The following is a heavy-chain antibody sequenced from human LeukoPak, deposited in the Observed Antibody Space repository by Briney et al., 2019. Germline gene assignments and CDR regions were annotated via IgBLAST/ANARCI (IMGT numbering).Heavy chain of an antibody. D-gene: IGHD3-3*01. CDR2: IIPIFGTA. Sequence: GASVKVSCTASGGTFSSYAISWVRQAPGQGLEWMGGIIPIFGTANYAQKFQGRVTITADESTSTAYMELSSLRSEDTAVYYCARVYQSGYYDFWSGYYAPFDYWGQGTLVTVSS. CDR3: ARVYQSGYYDFWSGYYAPFDY. J-gene: IGHJ4*02. V-gene: IGHV1-69*01. CDR1: GGTFSSYA.